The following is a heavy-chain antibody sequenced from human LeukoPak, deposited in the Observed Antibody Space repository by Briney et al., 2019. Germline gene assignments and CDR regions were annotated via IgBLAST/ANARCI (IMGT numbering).Heavy chain of an antibody. Sequence: SGGSLRLSCAASGFTFSSYWMHWVRQAPGKGLVWVSRINSDGSSTSYADSVKGRFTISRDNAKNTLYLQMNSLKAEDTAVYYCARFGSGWFLDYWGQGTLVTVSS. CDR1: GFTFSSYW. D-gene: IGHD6-19*01. CDR3: ARFGSGWFLDY. V-gene: IGHV3-74*01. CDR2: INSDGSST. J-gene: IGHJ4*02.